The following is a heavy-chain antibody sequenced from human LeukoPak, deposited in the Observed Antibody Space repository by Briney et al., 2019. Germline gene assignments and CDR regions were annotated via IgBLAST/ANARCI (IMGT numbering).Heavy chain of an antibody. CDR2: IYYSGST. J-gene: IGHJ4*02. V-gene: IGHV4-59*01. Sequence: PSETLSLTCAVYGGSFSGYYWSWIRQPPGKGLEWIGYIYYSGSTNYNPSLKSRVTISVDTSKNQFSLKLSSVTAADTAVYYCARGDYDILTGYANFDYWGQGTLVTVSS. CDR1: GGSFSGYY. CDR3: ARGDYDILTGYANFDY. D-gene: IGHD3-9*01.